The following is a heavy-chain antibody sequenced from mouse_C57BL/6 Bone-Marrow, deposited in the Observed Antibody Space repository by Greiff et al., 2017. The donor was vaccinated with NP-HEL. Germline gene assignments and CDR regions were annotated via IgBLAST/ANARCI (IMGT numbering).Heavy chain of an antibody. J-gene: IGHJ4*01. Sequence: VMLVESGAELARPGASVKLSCKASGYTFTSYGISWVKQRTGQGLEWIGEIYPRSGNTYYNEKFKGKATLTADKSSSTAYMELRSLTSEDSAVYFCSRWGTTLVGDAMDYWGRGTSVTVSS. CDR3: SRWGTTLVGDAMDY. V-gene: IGHV1-81*01. CDR2: IYPRSGNT. D-gene: IGHD1-1*01. CDR1: GYTFTSYG.